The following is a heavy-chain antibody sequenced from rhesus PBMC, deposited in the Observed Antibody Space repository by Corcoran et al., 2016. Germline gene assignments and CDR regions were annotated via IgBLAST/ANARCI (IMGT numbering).Heavy chain of an antibody. Sequence: EVQLVQSGAEVQKPGASVNISCKASGYTFIDYFLQWLRQAPGKGRVWRERVDPEDGEAIHGRKVQDRVTLTADTSTDTAYRELSSLRAEDTAVYYCAGATFDYWGQGVLVTVSS. J-gene: IGHJ4*01. V-gene: IGHV1-111*02. D-gene: IGHD1-44*02. CDR3: AGATFDY. CDR1: GYTFIDYF. CDR2: VDPEDGEA.